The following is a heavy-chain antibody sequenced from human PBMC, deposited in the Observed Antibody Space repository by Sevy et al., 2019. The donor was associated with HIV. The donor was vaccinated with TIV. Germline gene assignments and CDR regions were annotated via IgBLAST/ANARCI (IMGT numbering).Heavy chain of an antibody. CDR1: GYSISSGYY. D-gene: IGHD5-18*01. CDR2: FYLGGST. J-gene: IGHJ4*02. V-gene: IGHV4-38-2*02. CDR3: VRLVTAVVYYFDY. Sequence: SETLSLTCTVSGYSISSGYYWGWIRQSPGKGLEWIGSFYLGGSTYYNPSLKSRVTISPDSSKNQFSLKLNSVTAADTAVYFCVRLVTAVVYYFDYWDQGTLVTVSS.